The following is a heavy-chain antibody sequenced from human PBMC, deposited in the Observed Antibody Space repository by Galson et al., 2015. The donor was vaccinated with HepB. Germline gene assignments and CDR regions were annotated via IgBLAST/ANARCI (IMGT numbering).Heavy chain of an antibody. V-gene: IGHV5-51*03. D-gene: IGHD2-8*01. CDR1: GYSFTSYW. Sequence: QSGAEVKKPGESLKVSCKGSGYSFTSYWIGWVRQMPGKGLEWMGIIYPGDSDTRYSPPFQGQVTISADKSISTAYLQWSSLKASDTAMYYCARRWYCTNGVCSRFDYWGQGTLVTVSS. CDR2: IYPGDSDT. J-gene: IGHJ4*02. CDR3: ARRWYCTNGVCSRFDY.